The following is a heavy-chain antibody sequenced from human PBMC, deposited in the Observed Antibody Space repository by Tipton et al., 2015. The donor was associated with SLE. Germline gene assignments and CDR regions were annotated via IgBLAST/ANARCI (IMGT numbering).Heavy chain of an antibody. J-gene: IGHJ4*02. CDR2: INPSDGGT. V-gene: IGHV1-2*06. Sequence: QLVQSGPEVKKPGASVKVSCKASGYTFTGHYVHWVRRAPGQGLEWMGRINPSDGGTNYAQKFQGRVTMTRDTSISIAYMELSRLTSDDTAIYFCAREWPDTVVVPFDYWGQGTLVTVSS. CDR1: GYTFTGHY. CDR3: AREWPDTVVVPFDY. D-gene: IGHD2-2*01.